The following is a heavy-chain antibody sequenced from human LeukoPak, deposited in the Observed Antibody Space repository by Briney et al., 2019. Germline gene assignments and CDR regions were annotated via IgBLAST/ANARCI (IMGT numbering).Heavy chain of an antibody. CDR1: GGSISSYY. D-gene: IGHD2-2*01. Sequence: SETLSLTCTVSGGSISSYYWSWIRQPAGKGLEWIGRIYTSGSTNYDPSLKSRVTMSVDTSNNQFSLKLSSVTAADTAVYYCARDARYCSSTSCPLDVWGKGTTVTVSS. J-gene: IGHJ6*04. CDR3: ARDARYCSSTSCPLDV. CDR2: IYTSGST. V-gene: IGHV4-4*07.